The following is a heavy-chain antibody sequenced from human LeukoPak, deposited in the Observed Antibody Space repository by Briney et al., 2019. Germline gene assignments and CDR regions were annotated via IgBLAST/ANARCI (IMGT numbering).Heavy chain of an antibody. CDR3: ARGRYYDSSRSRRYFDY. V-gene: IGHV3-66*02. D-gene: IGHD3-22*01. J-gene: IGHJ4*02. Sequence: GGSLRLSCAASGFTVSSNYMSWVRQAPGKGLEWVSVIYSGGSTYYADSVKGRFTISRDNSKNTLYLQMNSLRAEDTAVYYCARGRYYDSSRSRRYFDYWGQGTLVTVSS. CDR2: IYSGGST. CDR1: GFTVSSNY.